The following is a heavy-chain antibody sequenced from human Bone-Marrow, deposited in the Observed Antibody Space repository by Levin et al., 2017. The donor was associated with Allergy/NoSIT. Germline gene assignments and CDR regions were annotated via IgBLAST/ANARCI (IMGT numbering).Heavy chain of an antibody. Sequence: ASVKVSCKASGYTFSNYAIHWVRQAPGQRLEWMGWINTGNGDTTYSRQFQGRVTITRDTSASTAYMELSSLKSEETAVFYCAKIPHFIGWYYFDYWGQGTLVTVSS. V-gene: IGHV1-3*04. CDR2: INTGNGDT. CDR3: AKIPHFIGWYYFDY. D-gene: IGHD6-19*01. CDR1: GYTFSNYA. J-gene: IGHJ4*02.